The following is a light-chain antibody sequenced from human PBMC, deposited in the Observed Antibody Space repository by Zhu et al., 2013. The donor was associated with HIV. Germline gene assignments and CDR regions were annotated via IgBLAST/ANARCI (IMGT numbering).Light chain of an antibody. V-gene: IGKV1-9*01. CDR2: AAS. Sequence: IQLTQSPSSLSASVGDRVTITCRASSGISTFLAWYQQKSGKAPKLLIYAASTLQSGVPSRFSGVGSGTDFTLTISSLQPEDAATYYCQQSYSIPPVTFGQGTRLEIK. CDR1: SGISTF. CDR3: QQSYSIPPVT. J-gene: IGKJ5*01.